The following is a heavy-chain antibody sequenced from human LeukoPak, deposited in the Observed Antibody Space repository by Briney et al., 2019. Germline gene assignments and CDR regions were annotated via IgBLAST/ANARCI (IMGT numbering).Heavy chain of an antibody. CDR1: GYTFTSYG. D-gene: IGHD6-19*01. J-gene: IGHJ6*02. V-gene: IGHV1-18*01. CDR3: AGGGSSSGWYLYSTRPKRHYGMDV. Sequence: ASVKVSCKASGYTFTSYGISWVRQAPGQGLEWMGWIGAYNGNTNYAQKLQGRVTMTTDTSTSTAYMELSSLRSEDTAVYYCAGGGSSSGWYLYSTRPKRHYGMDVWGQGTTVTVSS. CDR2: IGAYNGNT.